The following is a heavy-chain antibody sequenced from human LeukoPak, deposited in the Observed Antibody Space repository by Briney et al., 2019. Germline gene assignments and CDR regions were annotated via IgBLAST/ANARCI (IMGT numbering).Heavy chain of an antibody. CDR2: INPNSGGT. CDR1: GYTFTGYY. J-gene: IGHJ5*02. V-gene: IGHV1-2*02. D-gene: IGHD3-22*01. CDR3: ARVPIRRHYESTGYYYEDP. Sequence: ASVKVSCKASGYTFTGYYMHWVRQAPGQGLEWMGWINPNSGGTNYAQKFQGRVTMTRDASISTAYMELSRLRSDDTAVYYCARVPIRRHYESTGYYYEDPWGQGTLVTVSS.